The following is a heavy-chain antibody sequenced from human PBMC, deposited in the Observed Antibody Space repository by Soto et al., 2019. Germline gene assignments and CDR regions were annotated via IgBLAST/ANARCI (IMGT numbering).Heavy chain of an antibody. Sequence: SETLSLTCTVSGGSISSGGYYWSWIRQHPGKGLEWIGYIYYSGSTYYNPSLKSRVTISVDTSKNQFSLKLSSVTAADTAVYYCARRAGGYSYGYWYYYGMDVWGQGTTVTVSS. CDR1: GGSISSGGYY. V-gene: IGHV4-31*03. J-gene: IGHJ6*02. CDR2: IYYSGST. D-gene: IGHD5-18*01. CDR3: ARRAGGYSYGYWYYYGMDV.